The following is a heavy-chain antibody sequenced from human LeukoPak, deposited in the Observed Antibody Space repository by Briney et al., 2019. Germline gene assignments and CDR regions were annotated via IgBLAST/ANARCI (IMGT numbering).Heavy chain of an antibody. D-gene: IGHD3-16*01. Sequence: ASVKVSCKASGYAFTSYYMHWVRQAPGQGLEWMGWINPNSGGTNYAQKFQGRVTMTRDTSISTAYMELSRLRSDDTAVYYCARSWSGRFGELHYWGQGTPVTVSS. CDR3: ARSWSGRFGELHY. CDR1: GYAFTSYY. V-gene: IGHV1-2*02. J-gene: IGHJ4*02. CDR2: INPNSGGT.